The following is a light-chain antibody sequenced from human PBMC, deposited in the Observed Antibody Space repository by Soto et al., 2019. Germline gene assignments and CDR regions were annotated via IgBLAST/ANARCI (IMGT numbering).Light chain of an antibody. Sequence: QSVLTQPPSVSGAPGQRVTISCTGSSSNIGAGYGVHWYQHLPGTAPKLLIYGNNNRPSGVPDRFSGSKSGTSASLAITGLRAEDEAGYYCQSYDSSLSGVVFGGGTQLTVL. J-gene: IGLJ2*01. CDR3: QSYDSSLSGVV. CDR1: SSNIGAGYG. CDR2: GNN. V-gene: IGLV1-40*01.